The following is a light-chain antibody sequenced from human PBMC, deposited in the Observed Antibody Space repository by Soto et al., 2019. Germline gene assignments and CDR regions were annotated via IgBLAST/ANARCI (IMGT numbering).Light chain of an antibody. CDR1: RSDVGGYNY. V-gene: IGLV2-14*03. CDR2: DVS. Sequence: QSALTQPASVSGSPGQSITISCTGTRSDVGGYNYVSWYQHHPGKAPKLMIYDVSNRPSGVSNRFSGSKSVNTASLTISGLQAEDEADYYCSSYTTSSTLFGGGTQLTVL. J-gene: IGLJ2*01. CDR3: SSYTTSSTL.